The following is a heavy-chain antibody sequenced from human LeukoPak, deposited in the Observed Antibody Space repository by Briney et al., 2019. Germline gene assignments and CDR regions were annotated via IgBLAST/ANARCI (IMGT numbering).Heavy chain of an antibody. CDR2: INPNTGGT. CDR3: ARNGRITMIRRHPPDAFDI. CDR1: QYTFTGYY. V-gene: IGHV1-2*02. J-gene: IGHJ3*02. D-gene: IGHD3-22*01. Sequence: ASVKVSCKASQYTFTGYYMHWVRQAPGQGLEWMGWINPNTGGTNYAQKLQGRVTMTTDTSTSTAYMELRSLRSDDTAVYYCARNGRITMIRRHPPDAFDIWGQGTMVTVSS.